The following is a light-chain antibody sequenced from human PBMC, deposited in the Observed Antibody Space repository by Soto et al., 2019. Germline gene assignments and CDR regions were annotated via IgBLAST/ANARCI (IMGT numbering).Light chain of an antibody. CDR3: QQYHNWPA. Sequence: TVLTQSPAPLSVSPGERATLSCRASQSVFSSLAWYQHKPGPAPRLLIYGAATRATGIPARFSGSGSGTEFTLTISSLQSDDIAVYYCQQYHNWPALGQGTKVDIK. J-gene: IGKJ1*01. CDR1: QSVFSS. V-gene: IGKV3-15*01. CDR2: GAA.